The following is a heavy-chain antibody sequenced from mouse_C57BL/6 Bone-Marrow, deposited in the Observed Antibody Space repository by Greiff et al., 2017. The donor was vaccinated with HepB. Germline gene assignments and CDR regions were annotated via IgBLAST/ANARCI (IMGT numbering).Heavy chain of an antibody. CDR3: AREAYYSNYGTSFGY. D-gene: IGHD2-5*01. Sequence: QVQLQQPGAELVKPGASVKLSCKASGYTFTSYWMHWVKQRPGQGLEWIGMIHPNSGSTNYNEKFKSKATLTVDKSSSTAYMQLSSLTSEDSAVYYCAREAYYSNYGTSFGYWGQGTTLTVSS. J-gene: IGHJ2*01. V-gene: IGHV1-64*01. CDR2: IHPNSGST. CDR1: GYTFTSYW.